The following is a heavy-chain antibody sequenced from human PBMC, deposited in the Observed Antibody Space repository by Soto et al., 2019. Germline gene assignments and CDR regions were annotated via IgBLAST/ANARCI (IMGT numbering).Heavy chain of an antibody. CDR3: ASGGYSYGFGRKYYYGMDV. V-gene: IGHV4-39*01. CDR2: IYYSGST. Sequence: PSETLSLTCTVFGGSISSSSYYWGWIRQPPGKGLEWIGSIYYSGSTYYNPSLKSRVTISVDTSKNQFSLKLSSVTAADTAVYYCASGGYSYGFGRKYYYGMDVWGQGTTVTVSS. CDR1: GGSISSSSYY. D-gene: IGHD5-18*01. J-gene: IGHJ6*02.